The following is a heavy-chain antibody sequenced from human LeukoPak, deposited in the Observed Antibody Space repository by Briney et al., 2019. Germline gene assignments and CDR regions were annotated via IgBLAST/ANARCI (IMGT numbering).Heavy chain of an antibody. V-gene: IGHV2-70*04. CDR2: IDWDDDK. Sequence: SGPALVKPTQTLTLTCTFSGFSLSTSGMRVSWIRQPPGKALEWLARIDWDDDKFYSTSLKTRLTISKDTSKNQVVLTMTNMDPVDTATYYCARIPMTLNAFDIWRQGTMVTVSS. CDR3: ARIPMTLNAFDI. D-gene: IGHD2-21*02. J-gene: IGHJ3*02. CDR1: GFSLSTSGMR.